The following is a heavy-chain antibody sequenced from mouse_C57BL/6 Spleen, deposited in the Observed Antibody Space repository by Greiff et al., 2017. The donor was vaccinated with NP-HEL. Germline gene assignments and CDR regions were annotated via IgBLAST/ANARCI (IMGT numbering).Heavy chain of an antibody. CDR3: ARIITTEYFDV. CDR1: GYAFSSSW. J-gene: IGHJ1*03. CDR2: IYPGDGDT. V-gene: IGHV1-82*01. D-gene: IGHD1-1*01. Sequence: VKLQESGPELVKPGASVKISCKASGYAFSSSWMNWVKQRPGKGLEWIGRIYPGDGDTNYNGKFKGKATLTADKSSSTAYMQLSSLTSEDSAVYFCARIITTEYFDVWGTGTTVTVSS.